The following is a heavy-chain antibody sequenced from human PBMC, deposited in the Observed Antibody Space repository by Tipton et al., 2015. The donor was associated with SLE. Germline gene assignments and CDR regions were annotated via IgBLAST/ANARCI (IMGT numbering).Heavy chain of an antibody. J-gene: IGHJ2*01. Sequence: LRLSCAASGFTFSSYAMSWVRQAPGKGLEWVGEINHSGSTNYNPSLKSRVTISVDTSKNQFSLKLSSVTAADTAVYYCARPGMGGWYFDLWGRGTLVTVSS. CDR2: INHSGST. CDR3: ARPGMGGWYFDL. V-gene: IGHV4-34*01. D-gene: IGHD1-26*01. CDR1: GFTFSSYA.